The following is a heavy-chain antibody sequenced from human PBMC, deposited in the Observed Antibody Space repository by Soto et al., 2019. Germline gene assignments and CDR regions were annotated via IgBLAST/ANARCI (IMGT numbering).Heavy chain of an antibody. CDR1: GGSISSGGYY. CDR3: ARGWGGIVVVTATNYYYYGMDV. V-gene: IGHV4-31*03. Sequence: QVQLQESGPGLVKPSQTLSLTCTVSGGSISSGGYYWSWIRQHPGKGLEWIGYIYYSGSTYYNPSLKSRVTISVDTSKNQFSLKLSSVTAADTAVYYCARGWGGIVVVTATNYYYYGMDVWGQGTTVTVSS. D-gene: IGHD2-21*02. CDR2: IYYSGST. J-gene: IGHJ6*02.